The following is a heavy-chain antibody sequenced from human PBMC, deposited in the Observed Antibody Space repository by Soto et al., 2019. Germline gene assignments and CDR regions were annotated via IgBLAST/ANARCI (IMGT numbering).Heavy chain of an antibody. V-gene: IGHV1-69*02. CDR1: GGTFSSYT. D-gene: IGHD4-17*01. J-gene: IGHJ4*02. CDR3: AAEYGANSA. CDR2: IIPILGIA. Sequence: QVQLVQSGAEVKKPGSSVNVSCKASGGTFSSYTIKWVRQAPGQGLEWVGRIIPILGIAKNAQKFQGRVTITADKSTSTAYMELSSLRSEDTAVYYCAAEYGANSAWGQGTLVTVSS.